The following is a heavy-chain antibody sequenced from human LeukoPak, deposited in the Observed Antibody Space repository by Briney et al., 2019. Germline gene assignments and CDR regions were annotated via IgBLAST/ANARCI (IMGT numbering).Heavy chain of an antibody. V-gene: IGHV1-69*04. D-gene: IGHD3-3*01. CDR1: GATFSSYA. CDR3: ARHDQGSASFDY. CDR2: IISILGIA. Sequence: SVKVSCKASGATFSSYAISWVRQAPGQGLECMGRIISILGIANYAQKFQGRVTITADKSTSTAYMELSSLRSEDTAVYYCARHDQGSASFDYWGQGTLVTVSS. J-gene: IGHJ4*02.